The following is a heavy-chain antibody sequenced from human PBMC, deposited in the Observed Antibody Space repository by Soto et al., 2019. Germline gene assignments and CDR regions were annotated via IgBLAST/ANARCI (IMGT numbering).Heavy chain of an antibody. V-gene: IGHV1-2*02. CDR1: GYPVTAYY. D-gene: IGHD3-3*01. CDR2: INPATGAA. CDR3: ARGGGVGVAGSAAFDM. J-gene: IGHJ3*02. Sequence: QLHLVQSGAVVKKPGASVTVSCSASGYPVTAYYMHWVRQAPGRGLEWMGGINPATGAAKYTQTCQGRVTMARDTSTGTVFMELSGLTSGDTAVFYCARGGGVGVAGSAAFDMWGQGTLVTVSS.